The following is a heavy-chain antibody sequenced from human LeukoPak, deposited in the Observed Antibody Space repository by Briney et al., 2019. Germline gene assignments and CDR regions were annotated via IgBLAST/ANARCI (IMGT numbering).Heavy chain of an antibody. Sequence: PSETLSHTCTVSGGSISSYYWSWIRQPAGKGLEWIGRIYTSGSTNYNPSLKSRVTMSVDTSKNQFSLKLSSVTAADTAVYYCARTAQKISTILSSYYYYYYMDVWGKGTTVTVSS. J-gene: IGHJ6*03. CDR1: GGSISSYY. V-gene: IGHV4-4*07. CDR3: ARTAQKISTILSSYYYYYYMDV. D-gene: IGHD3-9*01. CDR2: IYTSGST.